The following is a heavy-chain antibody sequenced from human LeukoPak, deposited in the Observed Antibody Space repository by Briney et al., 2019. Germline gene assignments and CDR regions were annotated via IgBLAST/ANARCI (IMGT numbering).Heavy chain of an antibody. CDR1: GFTLSSYW. CDR2: INTDGSST. CDR3: ARGTYYYDSSGSWSY. D-gene: IGHD3-22*01. Sequence: GGSLRLSCAASGFTLSSYWMHWVRQAPGKGLVWVSGINTDGSSTSYADSVKGRCTISRDNAKNTLYLQMNSLRAEVSALNPCARGTYYYDSSGSWSYWGQGTLVTVSS. V-gene: IGHV3-74*01. J-gene: IGHJ4*02.